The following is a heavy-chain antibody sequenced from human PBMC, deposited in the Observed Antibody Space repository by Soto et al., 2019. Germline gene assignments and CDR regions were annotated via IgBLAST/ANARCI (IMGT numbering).Heavy chain of an antibody. CDR1: GGSINNSYY. CDR2: IYYSGST. D-gene: IGHD3-10*01. Sequence: QLQLQESGPGLVKPSETLSLTCTVSGGSINNSYYWGWIRQPPGKGLEWIGSIYYSGSTYYNPSLQSRVPLSVDTSKNQFSLKLRSVTAADTAVYYCATVWFGESQPWGQGTLVTVSS. V-gene: IGHV4-39*01. J-gene: IGHJ1*01. CDR3: ATVWFGESQP.